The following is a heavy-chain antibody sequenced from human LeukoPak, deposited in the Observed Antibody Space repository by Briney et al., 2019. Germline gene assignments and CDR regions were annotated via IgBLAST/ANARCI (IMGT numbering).Heavy chain of an antibody. CDR3: ARDTEGSSFGHFQH. V-gene: IGHV4-59*12. CDR1: GGSISSYY. D-gene: IGHD6-13*01. CDR2: IYYSGST. Sequence: SETLSLTCTVSGGSISSYYWSWIRQPPGKGLEWIGYIYYSGSTNYNPSLKSRVTISVDTSKNQFSLKLSSVTAADTAVYYCARDTEGSSFGHFQHWGQGTLVTVSS. J-gene: IGHJ1*01.